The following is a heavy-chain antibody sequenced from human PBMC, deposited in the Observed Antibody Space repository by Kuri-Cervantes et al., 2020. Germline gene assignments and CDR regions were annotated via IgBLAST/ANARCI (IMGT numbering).Heavy chain of an antibody. J-gene: IGHJ4*02. Sequence: ASVKVSCKASGYTFTSYGISWVRQAPGQGLEWMGWISAYNGNTNYAQKLQGRVTMTTDTSTSTAYMELRSLRSDDTAVYYCARDMQSIAAPCTFGYWGQGTLVTVSS. V-gene: IGHV1-18*01. CDR1: GYTFTSYG. D-gene: IGHD6-13*01. CDR3: ARDMQSIAAPCTFGY. CDR2: ISAYNGNT.